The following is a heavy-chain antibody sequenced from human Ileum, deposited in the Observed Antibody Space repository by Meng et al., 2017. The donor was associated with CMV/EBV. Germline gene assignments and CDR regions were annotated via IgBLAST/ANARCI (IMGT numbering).Heavy chain of an antibody. V-gene: IGHV1-46*01. Sequence: QVQLVQSGAAVKKPGASVKVSCKASGYTFTSYYLHWVRQAPGQGLEWMGIINPSGGSTNYPQTFQGRITMTRDTSTSTVYMELSSLTSEDTAVYYCARRDCSGPSCFFAFWGQGTLVTVSS. CDR3: ARRDCSGPSCFFAF. D-gene: IGHD2-2*01. CDR1: GYTFTSYY. J-gene: IGHJ4*02. CDR2: INPSGGST.